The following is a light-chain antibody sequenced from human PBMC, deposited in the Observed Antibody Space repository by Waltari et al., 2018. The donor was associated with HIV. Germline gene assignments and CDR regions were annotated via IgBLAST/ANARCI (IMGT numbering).Light chain of an antibody. CDR1: SGSIASNY. Sequence: NFMLTQPHSVSESPEKTVTISCTRTSGSIASNYVPWFQQRPGKAPTTILYEYYQRPPGVPDRFSGTLDESSNSASLTISGVKTEDEADYYCQSFDTNNHWVFGGGTRLTVL. J-gene: IGLJ3*02. CDR2: EYY. V-gene: IGLV6-57*03. CDR3: QSFDTNNHWV.